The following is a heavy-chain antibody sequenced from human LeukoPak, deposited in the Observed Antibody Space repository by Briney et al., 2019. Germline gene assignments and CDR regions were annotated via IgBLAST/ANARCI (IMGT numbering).Heavy chain of an antibody. CDR2: INPNSGGT. D-gene: IGHD4-17*01. Sequence: ATVKVSCKASGYTFTGYYMHWVRQAPGQGLEWMGWINPNSGGTNYAQKFQGRVTMTRDTSISTAYMELSRLRSDDTAVYYCARAATVTTLLPDVWGQGTTVTVSS. CDR3: ARAATVTTLLPDV. CDR1: GYTFTGYY. V-gene: IGHV1-2*02. J-gene: IGHJ6*02.